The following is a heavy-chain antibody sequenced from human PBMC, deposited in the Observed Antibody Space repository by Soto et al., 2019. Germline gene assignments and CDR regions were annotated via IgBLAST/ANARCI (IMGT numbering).Heavy chain of an antibody. J-gene: IGHJ4*02. D-gene: IGHD6-13*01. Sequence: SLGLSCPACAFTCDAYAMHLVRQAPGKGLKWLAGISWNSGSIGYADSVKGRFTISRDNAKNSLYLQMNSLRAEDTALYYCAKDTGIAAAGSYYFDYWGQGTLVTVSS. CDR3: AKDTGIAAAGSYYFDY. CDR1: AFTCDAYA. CDR2: ISWNSGSI. V-gene: IGHV3-9*01.